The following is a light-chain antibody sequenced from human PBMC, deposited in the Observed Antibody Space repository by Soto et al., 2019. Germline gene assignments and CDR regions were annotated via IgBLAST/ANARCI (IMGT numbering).Light chain of an antibody. V-gene: IGKV3-20*01. J-gene: IGKJ1*01. CDR2: GAS. CDR3: QQYGSSGT. CDR1: QSVSNNY. Sequence: EIVLTQSPGPLSLSPGERATLSCMASQSVSNNYLAWYQQKPGQAPRLLIYGASNRATGIPDRFSGSGSGTDFTLTISRLEPEDFAVYYCQQYGSSGTLCQGTKVDI.